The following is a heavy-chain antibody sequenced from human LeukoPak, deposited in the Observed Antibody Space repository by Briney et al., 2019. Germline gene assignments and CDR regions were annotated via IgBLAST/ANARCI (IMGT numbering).Heavy chain of an antibody. CDR2: INPNSGGT. J-gene: IGHJ3*02. Sequence: GASVKVSCKASGYTFTGYYMHWVRQAPGQGLEWMGWINPNSGGTNYAQKFQGWVTMTRDTSISTAYMELSRLRSDDTALYYCARGGITGTTRGPTRLNDAFDIWGQGTMVTVSS. D-gene: IGHD1-20*01. V-gene: IGHV1-2*04. CDR1: GYTFTGYY. CDR3: ARGGITGTTRGPTRLNDAFDI.